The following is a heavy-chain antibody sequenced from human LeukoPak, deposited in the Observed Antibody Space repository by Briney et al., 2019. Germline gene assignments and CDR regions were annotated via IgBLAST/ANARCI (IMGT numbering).Heavy chain of an antibody. D-gene: IGHD3-22*01. V-gene: IGHV1-2*02. CDR2: INPNSGGT. J-gene: IGHJ4*02. CDR1: GYTFTGCY. Sequence: ASVKVSCKAPGYTFTGCYMHWVRQAPGQGLEWMGWINPNSGGTNYAQKFQGRVTMTRDTSISTAYMELSRLRSDDTAVYYCARLDYYDSSGQFDYWGQGTLVTVSS. CDR3: ARLDYYDSSGQFDY.